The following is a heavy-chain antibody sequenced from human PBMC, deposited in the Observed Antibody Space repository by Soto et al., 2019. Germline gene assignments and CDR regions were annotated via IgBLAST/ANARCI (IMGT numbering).Heavy chain of an antibody. CDR3: ATDPTGRYSGYDLHYYYYGMDV. CDR1: GYTLTELS. Sequence: ASVKVSCKVSGYTLTELSMHWVRQAPGKGLEWMGGFDPEDGETIYAQKFQGRVTMTEDTSTDTAYMELSSLRSEDTAVYYCATDPTGRYSGYDLHYYYYGMDVWGQGTTVTVSS. CDR2: FDPEDGET. V-gene: IGHV1-24*01. J-gene: IGHJ6*02. D-gene: IGHD5-12*01.